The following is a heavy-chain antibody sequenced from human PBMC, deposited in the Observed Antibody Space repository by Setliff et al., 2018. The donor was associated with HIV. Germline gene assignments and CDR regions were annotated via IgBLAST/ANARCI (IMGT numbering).Heavy chain of an antibody. J-gene: IGHJ3*02. CDR3: ARDESTAIDAFDI. D-gene: IGHD5-18*01. V-gene: IGHV4-61*09. Sequence: LSLTCSVSGDSISSGSYYWSWIRLPAGKGLEWIGQIHTTGSTNYNPSLESRVTISLDTSKNQFSLRLTSVTAADTAVYYCARDESTAIDAFDIWGQGTMVTVSS. CDR2: IHTTGST. CDR1: GDSISSGSYY.